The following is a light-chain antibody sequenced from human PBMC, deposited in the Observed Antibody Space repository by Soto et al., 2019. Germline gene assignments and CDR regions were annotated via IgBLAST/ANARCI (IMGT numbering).Light chain of an antibody. Sequence: QSVLTQPASVSGSPGQSITISCVGTSGDIGDYNYVSWYQQHPGKVPKVIIYDVSNRPSGVSYRFSGTKSGNTASLTVSGLQAVDEADYYCCSYTRSGTPICGTGPKV. V-gene: IGLV2-14*01. CDR3: CSYTRSGTPI. CDR2: DVS. CDR1: SGDIGDYNY. J-gene: IGLJ1*01.